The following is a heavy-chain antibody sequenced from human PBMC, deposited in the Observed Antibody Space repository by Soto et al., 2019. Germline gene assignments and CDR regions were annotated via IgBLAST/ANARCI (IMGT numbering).Heavy chain of an antibody. Sequence: ASVKVSCKASGYTFTSYGISWVRQAPGQGLEWMGWISAYNGNTNYAQKLRGRVTMTTDTSTSTAYMELRSLRSDDTAVYYCAREDDILTGYPLDYWGQGTLVTVSS. CDR3: AREDDILTGYPLDY. D-gene: IGHD3-9*01. J-gene: IGHJ4*02. CDR1: GYTFTSYG. CDR2: ISAYNGNT. V-gene: IGHV1-18*01.